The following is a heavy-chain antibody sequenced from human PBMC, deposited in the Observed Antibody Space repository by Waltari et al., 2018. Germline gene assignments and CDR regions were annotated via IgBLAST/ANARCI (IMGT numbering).Heavy chain of an antibody. CDR2: IKQDGSEK. CDR1: GVCFSHYW. D-gene: IGHD6-13*01. J-gene: IGHJ4*02. V-gene: IGHV3-7*01. Sequence: EVQLVESGGGLAQPGGSRRPCCAAAGVCFSHYWMTWVRPASGKGPEWVANIKQDGSEKYYMDSVKGRFTISRDNAKNSLYLQMNNLRVEDTAVYYCTRGGRDSSWYWRDWGQGTLVTVSS. CDR3: TRGGRDSSWYWRD.